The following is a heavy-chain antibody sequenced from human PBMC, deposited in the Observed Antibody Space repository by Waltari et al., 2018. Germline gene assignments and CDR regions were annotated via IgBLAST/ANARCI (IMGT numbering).Heavy chain of an antibody. CDR3: ARASYGSGSSWFDP. D-gene: IGHD3-10*01. CDR1: GGSISTHF. V-gene: IGHV4-59*11. J-gene: IGHJ5*02. CDR2: IYSSGLT. Sequence: QVQLQESGPGLVKPSETLSLICSVSGGSISTHFWGWIRQPPGKTLEWIGSIYSSGLTNSNPSLASRVTISLDMSKNQFALKLRSVDAADTAVYYCARASYGSGSSWFDPWGQGNLVTVSS.